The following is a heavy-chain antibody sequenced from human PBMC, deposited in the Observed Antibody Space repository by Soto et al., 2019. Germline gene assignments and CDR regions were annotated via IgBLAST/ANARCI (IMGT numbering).Heavy chain of an antibody. V-gene: IGHV3-21*01. D-gene: IGHD3-10*01. CDR2: ISSSSSYI. CDR1: GFTFSSYS. J-gene: IGHJ4*02. CDR3: ARDRPLDYYRSPARRFDF. Sequence: GGSLRLSCAASGFTFSSYSMNWVRQAPGKGLEWVSSISSSSSYIYYADSVKGRFTISRDNAKNSLYLQMNSLRAEDTAVYYCARDRPLDYYRSPARRFDFCGQTPLVTRSS.